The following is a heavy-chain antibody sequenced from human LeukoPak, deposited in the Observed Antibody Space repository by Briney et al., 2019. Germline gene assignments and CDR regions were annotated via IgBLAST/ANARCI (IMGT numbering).Heavy chain of an antibody. CDR2: ISSSSSYI. CDR1: GFTFSSYS. V-gene: IGHV3-21*01. D-gene: IGHD6-13*01. CDR3: AREYSSSWYLPRYYYYYMDV. J-gene: IGHJ6*03. Sequence: GGSLRLSCAASGFTFSSYSMIWVRQASGKGLEWVSSISSSSSYIYYADSVKGRFTISRDNAKNSLYLQMNSLRAEDTAVYYCAREYSSSWYLPRYYYYYMDVWGKGTTVTVSS.